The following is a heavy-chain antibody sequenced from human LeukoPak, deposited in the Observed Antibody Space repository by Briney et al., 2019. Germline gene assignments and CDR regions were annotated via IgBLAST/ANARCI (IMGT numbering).Heavy chain of an antibody. J-gene: IGHJ6*03. D-gene: IGHD4-17*01. Sequence: GESLKISCKVSGYKSTNYWIGWVRQMPGKGLEWMGIIFPGDSDIRYSLSFQGQVTISADVSLSTAYLQWSNLKASDTAIYYCVINLGPDYGRDPHNYYYYYMDVGGKGTTVTVSS. V-gene: IGHV5-51*01. CDR1: GYKSTNYW. CDR3: VINLGPDYGRDPHNYYYYYMDV. CDR2: IFPGDSDI.